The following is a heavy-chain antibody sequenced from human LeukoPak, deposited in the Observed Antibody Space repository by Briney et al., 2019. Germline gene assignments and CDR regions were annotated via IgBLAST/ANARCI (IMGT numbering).Heavy chain of an antibody. J-gene: IGHJ4*02. CDR2: INHSGST. CDR1: GGSFSGYY. Sequence: SETLSLTCAVYGGSFSGYYWSWIRQPPGKGLEWIGEINHSGSTNYTPSLKSRVTISVDTSKNQFSLKLSSVTAADTAVYYCARGDPIVVVITTFPSFDYWGQGTLVTVSS. CDR3: ARGDPIVVVITTFPSFDY. D-gene: IGHD3-22*01. V-gene: IGHV4-34*01.